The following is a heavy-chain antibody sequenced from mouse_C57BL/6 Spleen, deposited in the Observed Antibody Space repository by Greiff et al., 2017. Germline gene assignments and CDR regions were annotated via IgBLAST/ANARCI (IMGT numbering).Heavy chain of an antibody. Sequence: VQLQQSGAELMKPGASVTLSCKATGYTFTGYWIEWVKQRPGTGLEWIGEILPGSGGTNYNEKFKGKAPFTADTSSTTAYLQLCRLTTEDSAICYCARPGTDGLFAYWGQGTLGTVSA. V-gene: IGHV1-9*01. CDR1: GYTFTGYW. J-gene: IGHJ3*01. D-gene: IGHD4-1*01. CDR3: ARPGTDGLFAY. CDR2: ILPGSGGT.